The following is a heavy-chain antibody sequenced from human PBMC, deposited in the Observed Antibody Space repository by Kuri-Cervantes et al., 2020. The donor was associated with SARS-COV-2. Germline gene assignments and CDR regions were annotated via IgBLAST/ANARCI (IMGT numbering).Heavy chain of an antibody. CDR3: AKTLRVYSSSPFDY. J-gene: IGHJ4*02. CDR2: ISGSGGST. Sequence: GGSLRLSCAASGFTFSSYAMSWVRQAPGKGLEWVSAISGSGGSTYYADSVKGRFTISRDNSTNTLYLQMNSLRAEDTAVYYCAKTLRVYSSSPFDYWGQGTLVTVSS. D-gene: IGHD6-13*01. V-gene: IGHV3-23*01. CDR1: GFTFSSYA.